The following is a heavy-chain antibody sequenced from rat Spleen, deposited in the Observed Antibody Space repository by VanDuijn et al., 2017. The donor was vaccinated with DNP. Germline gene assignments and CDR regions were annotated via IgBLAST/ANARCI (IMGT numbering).Heavy chain of an antibody. CDR1: EFSLSDYS. Sequence: QVQLKESGPGLVQPSQTLSLTCTVSEFSLSDYSIHWVRQPPGKGLEWLGRIRANGITDYNSGLRSRLTITKDTSKSQVFLKMHSLQIEDTATYYCAGSPESSYIYLPWAYWGQGTLVTVSS. D-gene: IGHD1-2*01. CDR3: AGSPESSYIYLPWAY. CDR2: IRANGIT. V-gene: IGHV2-19*01. J-gene: IGHJ3*01.